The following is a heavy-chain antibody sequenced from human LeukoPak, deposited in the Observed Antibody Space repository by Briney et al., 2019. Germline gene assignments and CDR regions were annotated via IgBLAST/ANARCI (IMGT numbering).Heavy chain of an antibody. J-gene: IGHJ4*02. CDR1: GFTFSSYA. Sequence: GRPLRLSCAASGFTFSSYAMHWVRQAPGKGLEWVAVISYDGSNKYYADSVKGRFTISRDNFKNTLYLQMNSLRAEDTAVYYCAKDRDDYGDYVLEYWGQGTLVTVSS. CDR2: ISYDGSNK. V-gene: IGHV3-30*04. D-gene: IGHD4-17*01. CDR3: AKDRDDYGDYVLEY.